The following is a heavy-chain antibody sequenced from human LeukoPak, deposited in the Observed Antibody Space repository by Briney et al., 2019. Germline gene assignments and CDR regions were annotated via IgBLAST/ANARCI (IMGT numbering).Heavy chain of an antibody. V-gene: IGHV3-30-3*01. CDR2: ISYDGSSE. J-gene: IGHJ2*01. CDR3: ARDLLGYFDL. CDR1: GFTFSSSA. Sequence: GSLRLSCAASGFTFSSSAMHWVRQAPGKGLEWVAVISYDGSSEHYADSVKGRITISRDNSKNALFLQMNSLRAEDTAVYYCARDLLGYFDLWGRGTLVTVSS. D-gene: IGHD1-26*01.